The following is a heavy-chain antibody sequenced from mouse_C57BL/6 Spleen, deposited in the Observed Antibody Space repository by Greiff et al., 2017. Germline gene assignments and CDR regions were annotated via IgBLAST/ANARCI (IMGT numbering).Heavy chain of an antibody. CDR1: GYAFSSSW. CDR2: IYPGDGDT. J-gene: IGHJ1*03. Sequence: VQLQQSGPELVKPGASVKMSCKASGYAFSSSWMNWVKQRPGKGLEWIGRIYPGDGDTNYNGKFKGKATLTADKSSSAAYMQRSSLTSEDSAVXFCAHYGSGYWYFDVWGTGTTVTVSS. V-gene: IGHV1-82*01. CDR3: AHYGSGYWYFDV. D-gene: IGHD1-1*01.